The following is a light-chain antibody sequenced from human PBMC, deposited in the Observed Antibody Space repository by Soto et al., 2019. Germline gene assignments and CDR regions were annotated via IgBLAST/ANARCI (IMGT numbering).Light chain of an antibody. CDR2: EGS. Sequence: QSVLTQPASVSGSPGQSITISCTRTISDVGSYDLVSWYQQHPGKAPKLMIYEGSKRPSGVSSRFSGSKSGNTASLTISGLQAEDEADYYCCSYAGSSTSWVFGGGTKLTVL. J-gene: IGLJ3*02. V-gene: IGLV2-23*01. CDR1: ISDVGSYDL. CDR3: CSYAGSSTSWV.